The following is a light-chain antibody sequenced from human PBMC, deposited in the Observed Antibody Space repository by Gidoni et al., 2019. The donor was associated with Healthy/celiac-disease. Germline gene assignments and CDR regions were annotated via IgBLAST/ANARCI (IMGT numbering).Light chain of an antibody. V-gene: IGKV2-28*01. Sequence: EIVMTRSQLSLPVTPGEPASTSCRSSQSLLHSNGYNYLDWYLQKPGQSPQLLIYLGSDRASGVPDRFSGSGSGTDFTLKISRVEAEDVGVYYCRQALQTPRTFXQXTKVEIK. J-gene: IGKJ1*01. CDR1: QSLLHSNGYNY. CDR3: RQALQTPRT. CDR2: LGS.